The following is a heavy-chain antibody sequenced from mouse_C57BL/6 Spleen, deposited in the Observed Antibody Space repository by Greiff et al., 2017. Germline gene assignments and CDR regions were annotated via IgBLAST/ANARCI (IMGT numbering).Heavy chain of an antibody. V-gene: IGHV1-26*01. CDR3: ESHHYGRYYFDY. CDR1: GYTFTDYY. J-gene: IGHJ2*01. CDR2: INPNNGGT. D-gene: IGHD1-1*02. Sequence: EVQLQQSGPELVKPGASVKISCKASGYTFTDYYMNWVKQSHGKSLEWIGYINPNNGGTSYNQKFKGKATLTVDKSSSTAYMELRSLTSEDSAVDYCESHHYGRYYFDYWGQGTTLTVSS.